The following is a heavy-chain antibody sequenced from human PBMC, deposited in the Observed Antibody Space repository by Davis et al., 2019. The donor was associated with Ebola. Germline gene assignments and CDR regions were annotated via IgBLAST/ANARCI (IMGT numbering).Heavy chain of an antibody. V-gene: IGHV1-69*13. D-gene: IGHD2-8*01. Sequence: AASVKVSCKVSAGTFRSYALSWVRQAPGQGLEWMGGIVPMFGTPNYAQKFQGRVTITADESTRTTYLQLSSLRSEDTAIYYCARDRAYCTHGACFTRYHDYGLDVWGKGTTVTVSS. J-gene: IGHJ6*04. CDR2: IVPMFGTP. CDR3: ARDRAYCTHGACFTRYHDYGLDV. CDR1: AGTFRSYA.